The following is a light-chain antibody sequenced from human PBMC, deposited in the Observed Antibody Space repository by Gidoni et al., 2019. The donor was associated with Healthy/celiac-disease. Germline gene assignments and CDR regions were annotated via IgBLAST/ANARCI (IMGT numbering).Light chain of an antibody. CDR1: SSNIGAGYD. J-gene: IGLJ2*01. V-gene: IGLV1-40*01. CDR2: GNS. CDR3: QSYDSSLSGSPHVV. Sequence: QSVLTQPPSVSGAPGQRVTISCTGSSSNIGAGYDVHWYQQLPGTAPKLIIYGNSNRPSGVPDRFSGSKSGTSASLAITGLQAEDEADYYCQSYDSSLSGSPHVVFGGGTKLTVL.